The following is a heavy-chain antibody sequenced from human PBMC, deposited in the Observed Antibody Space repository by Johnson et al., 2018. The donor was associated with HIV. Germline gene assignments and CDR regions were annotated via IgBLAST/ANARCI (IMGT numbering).Heavy chain of an antibody. Sequence: QMQLVESGGGVVQPGGSLRLSCAASGFTFSSYGMHWVRQAPGKGLEWVAFIRYDGSNKYYADSVKGRFIISRDTSKNTLYLQMNSLRAEDTAVYYCARDGPYYDSSGYYYGTVFYAFDIWGQGTMVTVSS. CDR3: ARDGPYYDSSGYYYGTVFYAFDI. V-gene: IGHV3-30*02. CDR2: IRYDGSNK. CDR1: GFTFSSYG. D-gene: IGHD3-22*01. J-gene: IGHJ3*02.